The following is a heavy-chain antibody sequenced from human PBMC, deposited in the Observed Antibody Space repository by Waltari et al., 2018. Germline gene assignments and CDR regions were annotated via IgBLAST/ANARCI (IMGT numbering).Heavy chain of an antibody. CDR1: GGSFSGYY. J-gene: IGHJ4*02. D-gene: IGHD5-18*01. CDR2: INHSGST. CDR3: ARGGTAMLPSGY. Sequence: QVQLQQWGAGLLKPSETLSLTCAVYGGSFSGYYWSWIRQPPGKGLEWIGEINHSGSTNYNPSLKSRGTISVDTSKNQFSLKLSSVTAADTAVYDCARGGTAMLPSGYWGQGTLVTVSS. V-gene: IGHV4-34*01.